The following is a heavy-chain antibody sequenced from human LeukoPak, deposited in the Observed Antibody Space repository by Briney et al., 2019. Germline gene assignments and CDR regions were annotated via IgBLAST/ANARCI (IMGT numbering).Heavy chain of an antibody. CDR2: IKQDGSEK. V-gene: IGHV3-7*01. Sequence: GGSLRLSCAASGFTFSSYWMSWVRQAPGKGLEWVANIKQDGSEKYYVDSVKGRFTFSRDNAKNSLYLQMNCLRAEDTAVYYCAREGFGVVRYYYYYMDVWGKGTTVTVSS. D-gene: IGHD3-3*01. J-gene: IGHJ6*03. CDR3: AREGFGVVRYYYYYMDV. CDR1: GFTFSSYW.